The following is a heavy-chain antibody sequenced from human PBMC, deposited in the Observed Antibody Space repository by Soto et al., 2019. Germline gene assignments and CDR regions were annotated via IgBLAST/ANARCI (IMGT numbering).Heavy chain of an antibody. J-gene: IGHJ4*02. CDR3: ARQIYDSDAGPNFQYYFDS. CDR2: IDPSDSQT. CDR1: GYSFAGYW. V-gene: IGHV5-10-1*01. Sequence: GESLKISCKGSGYSFAGYWITWVRQKPGKGLEWMGRIDPSDSQTYYSPSFRGHVTISATKSITTVFLQWSSPRASDTAMYYCARQIYDSDAGPNFQYYFDSWGQGTPVTVSS. D-gene: IGHD5-12*01.